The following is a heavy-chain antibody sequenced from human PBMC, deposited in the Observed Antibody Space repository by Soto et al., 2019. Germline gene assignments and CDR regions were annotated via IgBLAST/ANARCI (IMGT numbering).Heavy chain of an antibody. CDR2: IYYSGST. V-gene: IGHV4-59*08. CDR3: ARRKWLESDYYYYYMDV. Sequence: SETLSLTCTVSGGSISSYYWSWIRQPPGKGLEWIGYIYYSGSTNYNPSLKSRVTISVDTSKNQFSLKLSSVTAADTAVYYCARRKWLESDYYYYYMDVWGKGTTVTVSS. D-gene: IGHD5-18*01. CDR1: GGSISSYY. J-gene: IGHJ6*03.